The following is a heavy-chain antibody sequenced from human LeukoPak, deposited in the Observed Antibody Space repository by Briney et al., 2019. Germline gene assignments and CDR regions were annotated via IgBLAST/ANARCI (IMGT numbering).Heavy chain of an antibody. V-gene: IGHV1-8*01. CDR1: GYTFTSYD. CDR3: ARGHKRRVWYTVVRGGGYYYYGMDV. J-gene: IGHJ6*02. Sequence: WASVKVSCTASGYTFTSYDINWVRQATGQGLEWMGWMNPNSGNTGYAQKFQGRVTMTRNTSISTAYMELSSLRSEDTAVYYCARGHKRRVWYTVVRGGGYYYYGMDVWGQGTTVTVSS. CDR2: MNPNSGNT. D-gene: IGHD4-23*01.